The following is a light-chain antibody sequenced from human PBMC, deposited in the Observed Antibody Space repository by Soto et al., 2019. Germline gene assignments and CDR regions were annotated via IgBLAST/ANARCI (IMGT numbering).Light chain of an antibody. J-gene: IGKJ2*01. CDR1: QSVSTN. CDR2: GAS. Sequence: EIVMTQSPATLSVSPGERATLSCRASQSVSTNLAWYQQKPGQAPRLLMYGASTRATGIPARFSGSGSGTEFTLTISSLQSEDFAVYYCQQYGSSPYTFGQGTKLEIK. V-gene: IGKV3-15*01. CDR3: QQYGSSPYT.